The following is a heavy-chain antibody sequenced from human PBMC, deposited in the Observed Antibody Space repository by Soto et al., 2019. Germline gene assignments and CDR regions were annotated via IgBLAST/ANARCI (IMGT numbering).Heavy chain of an antibody. J-gene: IGHJ5*02. CDR1: GFTFADHW. V-gene: IGHV3-74*01. CDR3: ATAEVDH. CDR2: VISDGNTI. Sequence: SLRLSCAASGFTFADHWMHWVRQAPGKGLEWVSRVISDGNTIDYADSVKGRFTVSRDNDKNTLYLQMNTLRAEDTAVYYCATAEVDHWGPGTLVTVSS.